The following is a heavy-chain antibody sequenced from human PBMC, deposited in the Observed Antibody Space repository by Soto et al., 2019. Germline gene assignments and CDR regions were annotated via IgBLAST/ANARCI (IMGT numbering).Heavy chain of an antibody. J-gene: IGHJ4*02. V-gene: IGHV3-23*04. CDR2: ISDSGGTS. D-gene: IGHD1-26*01. CDR3: AKRPRALLTFDY. CDR1: GFIFSNYV. Sequence: EVQLVDSGGALLQPGGSLRLSCAASGFIFSNYVMSWVPQAPGKGLEWVSSISDSGGTSYYADSVKGRFTISRDNSKNTLYLQMNSLRAEDTAIYYCAKRPRALLTFDYWGQGTLVTVSS.